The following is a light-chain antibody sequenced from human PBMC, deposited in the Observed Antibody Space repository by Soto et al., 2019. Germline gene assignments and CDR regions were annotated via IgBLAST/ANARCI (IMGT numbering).Light chain of an antibody. V-gene: IGKV1-6*01. CDR3: LQDYNYPYT. CDR1: QGIKND. J-gene: IGKJ2*01. CDR2: VAS. Sequence: AIQMTQSPSSLSASVGDRVTITCRASQGIKNDVAWYQQKPGKAPKLLIHVASTLQSGVPSRFSGSGSGTDFTLNISSLQPEDLATYYCLQDYNYPYTFGQGTKLEI.